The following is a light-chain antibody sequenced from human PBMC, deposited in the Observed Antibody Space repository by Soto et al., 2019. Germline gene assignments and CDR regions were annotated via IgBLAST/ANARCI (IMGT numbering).Light chain of an antibody. Sequence: IVVTLSPATLSVSPGERATLSCRTSQTVLTNLAWYQQKPGQAPRLLVYGASTRATGIPASFSGSGSGTEFTLTISSLQPEEFAVYYCQQYNNWPVTFGQGTRLEI. J-gene: IGKJ5*01. CDR2: GAS. V-gene: IGKV3D-15*01. CDR3: QQYNNWPVT. CDR1: QTVLTN.